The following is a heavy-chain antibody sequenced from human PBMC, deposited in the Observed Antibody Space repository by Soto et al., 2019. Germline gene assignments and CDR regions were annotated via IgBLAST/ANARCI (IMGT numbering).Heavy chain of an antibody. J-gene: IGHJ5*02. V-gene: IGHV1-18*01. D-gene: IGHD2-21*02. Sequence: QVQLVQSGAEVKKPGASVKVSCKASGYTFTSYGISWVRQAPGQGLEWMGWISAYNGNTNYAQKLQGRVTMTTDTSTSTAYMELRSLRSDDTTVYYCARDKGAYCGGDCYSTWFDPWGQGTLVTVSS. CDR2: ISAYNGNT. CDR1: GYTFTSYG. CDR3: ARDKGAYCGGDCYSTWFDP.